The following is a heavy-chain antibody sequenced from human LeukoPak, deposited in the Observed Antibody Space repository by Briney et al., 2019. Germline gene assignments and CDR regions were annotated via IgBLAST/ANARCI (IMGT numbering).Heavy chain of an antibody. CDR3: ARRAAGMTFDI. J-gene: IGHJ3*02. CDR2: IHHSGST. Sequence: SETLSLTCTVSGDSISTTSYYWDWIRQPPGKGLEWIGSIHHSGSTYCNPSLKSRVTISVDTSKSQFSLRLSSVTAADTAVYYCARRAAGMTFDIWGQGTMVTVSS. V-gene: IGHV4-39*01. D-gene: IGHD6-13*01. CDR1: GDSISTTSYY.